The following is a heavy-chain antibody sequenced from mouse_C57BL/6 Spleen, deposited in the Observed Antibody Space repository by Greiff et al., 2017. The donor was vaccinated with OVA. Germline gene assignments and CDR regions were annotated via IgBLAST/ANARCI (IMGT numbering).Heavy chain of an antibody. V-gene: IGHV5-6*01. CDR3: ARDHDYGYAMDY. J-gene: IGHJ4*01. D-gene: IGHD2-4*01. Sequence: EVKLVESGGDLVKPGGSLKLSCAASGFTFSSYGMSWVRQTPDKRLEWVATISSGGSYTYYPDSVKGRFTISRDNAKNTLYLQMSSLKSEDTAMYYCARDHDYGYAMDYWGQGTSVTVSS. CDR1: GFTFSSYG. CDR2: ISSGGSYT.